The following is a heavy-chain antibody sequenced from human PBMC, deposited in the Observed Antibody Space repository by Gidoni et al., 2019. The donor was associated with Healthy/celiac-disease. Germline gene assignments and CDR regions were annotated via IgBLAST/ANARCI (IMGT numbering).Heavy chain of an antibody. J-gene: IGHJ6*02. D-gene: IGHD2-2*01. Sequence: GRFTISRDNAKNSLYLQMNSLRAEDTAVYYCARVDIVVVPAASSYYYYGMDVWGQGTTVTVSS. V-gene: IGHV3-11*01. CDR3: ARVDIVVVPAASSYYYYGMDV.